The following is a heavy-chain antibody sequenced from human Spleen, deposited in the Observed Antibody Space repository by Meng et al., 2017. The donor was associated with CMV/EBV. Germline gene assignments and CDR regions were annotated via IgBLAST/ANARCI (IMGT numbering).Heavy chain of an antibody. J-gene: IGHJ5*02. D-gene: IGHD3/OR15-3a*01. V-gene: IGHV4-34*01. CDR1: GGSFSGYW. CDR2: INQSGTT. CDR3: ARDLSDFWTGYYVNWFGP. Sequence: SETLSLTCAIYGGSFSGYWWNWIRQPPGKGLEWIGEINQSGTTKYSPSLKSRVTISVDTSKNQFSLKVASVTAADTAVYYCARDLSDFWTGYYVNWFGPWGQGTLVTVSS.